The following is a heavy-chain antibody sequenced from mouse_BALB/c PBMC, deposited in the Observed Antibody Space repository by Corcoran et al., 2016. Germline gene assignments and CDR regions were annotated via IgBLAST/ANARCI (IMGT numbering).Heavy chain of an antibody. V-gene: IGHV1-66*01. CDR2: IFPGSGNT. D-gene: IGHD2-10*01. J-gene: IGHJ2*01. CDR3: ARSSYGNYFDY. CDR1: GYSFTSYY. Sequence: QVQLQQSGPELVKPGASVKISCKASGYSFTSYYIHWVKQRPGQGLEWIGWIFPGSGNTKYNEKFKGKATLTADTSSSTAYMQLSSLTSEDSAVYFCARSSYGNYFDYWGQGTTLTVSS.